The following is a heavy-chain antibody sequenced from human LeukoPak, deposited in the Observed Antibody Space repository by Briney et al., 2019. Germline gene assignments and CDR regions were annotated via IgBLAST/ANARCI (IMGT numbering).Heavy chain of an antibody. V-gene: IGHV3-15*01. CDR1: GFTFSNAW. Sequence: GGSLRLSCAASGFTFSNAWMSWVRQAPGKGPEWVGRIKSKTDGGTTDYAAPVKGRFTISRDDSKNTLYLQMNSLKTEDTAVYYCTTSNYDDAFDIWGQGTMVTVSS. CDR2: IKSKTDGGTT. CDR3: TTSNYDDAFDI. J-gene: IGHJ3*02. D-gene: IGHD3-16*01.